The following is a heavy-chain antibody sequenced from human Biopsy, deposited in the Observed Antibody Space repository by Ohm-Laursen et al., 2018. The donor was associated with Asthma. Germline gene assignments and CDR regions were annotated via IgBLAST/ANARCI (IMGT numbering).Heavy chain of an antibody. CDR3: ARGQGRGIQLWSLDP. V-gene: IGHV4-59*01. J-gene: IGHJ5*02. Sequence: GTLSLTCTVSGGSISSDYWSWLRQSPGKGLEWIGYINNSGNTNYNPSLKSRVTISLDTSKNHFSLRLSFVTAADTAVYFCARGQGRGIQLWSLDPWGQGILVTVSS. CDR2: INNSGNT. D-gene: IGHD5-18*01. CDR1: GGSISSDY.